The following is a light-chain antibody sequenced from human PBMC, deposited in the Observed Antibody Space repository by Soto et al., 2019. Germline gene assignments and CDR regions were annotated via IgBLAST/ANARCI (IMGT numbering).Light chain of an antibody. CDR2: WAS. V-gene: IGKV4-1*01. CDR1: QSVLYSSNNKNY. J-gene: IGKJ4*01. CDR3: QQYYSTPLT. Sequence: DIVMTQSPDSLAVSLGERATINCKSSQSVLYSSNNKNYLAWYQQKPGQPPKLLIYWASTRESGVPDRFSGSGSGTDFTLTISSLQVEDVAVYYCQQYYSTPLTFGGGTTVEIK.